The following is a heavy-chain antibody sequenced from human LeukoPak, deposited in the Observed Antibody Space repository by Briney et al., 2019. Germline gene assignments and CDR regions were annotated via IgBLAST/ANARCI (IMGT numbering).Heavy chain of an antibody. CDR2: IYPGDSDT. D-gene: IGHD3-3*01. J-gene: IGHJ4*02. CDR3: ARQNDFRLDY. Sequence: GESLGISCKGSGYTFSSYWIGWGRQMPGKGLEWMGIIYPGDSDTRYSPPLQGQVTISVDTSIGTAYLQWSSLKASDTAIYYCARQNDFRLDYWGQGTLVTVSS. CDR1: GYTFSSYW. V-gene: IGHV5-51*01.